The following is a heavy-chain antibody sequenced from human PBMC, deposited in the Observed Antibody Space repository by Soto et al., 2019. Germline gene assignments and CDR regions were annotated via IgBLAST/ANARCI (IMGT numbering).Heavy chain of an antibody. CDR3: ARRRTYYYDSRGSHYYYGMDV. J-gene: IGHJ6*02. V-gene: IGHV1-69*13. CDR2: IIPIFGTA. CDR1: GGTFSSYA. Sequence: ASVKVSCKASGGTFSSYAISWVRQAPGQGLEWMGGIIPIFGTANYAQKFQGRVTITADESTSTAYMELSSLRSEDTAVYYCARRRTYYYDSRGSHYYYGMDVWGQGTTVTVSS. D-gene: IGHD3-22*01.